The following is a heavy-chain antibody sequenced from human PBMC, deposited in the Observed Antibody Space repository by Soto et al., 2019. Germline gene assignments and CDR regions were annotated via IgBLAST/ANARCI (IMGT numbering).Heavy chain of an antibody. J-gene: IGHJ4*02. V-gene: IGHV3-30-3*01. CDR1: GSTFSSYG. CDR2: ISHDGSNK. CDR3: AREKGLYDFWSGSEY. Sequence: PGGSLRLSCAASGSTFSSYGMHWVRQAPGKGLAWVAVISHDGSNKYYADSVKGRFTISRDNSKNTLSLQMNSLRVEDTAVYYCAREKGLYDFWSGSEYWGQGTLVTVSS. D-gene: IGHD3-3*01.